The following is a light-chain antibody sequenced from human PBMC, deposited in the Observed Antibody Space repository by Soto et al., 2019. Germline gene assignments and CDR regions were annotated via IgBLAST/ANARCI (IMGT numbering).Light chain of an antibody. V-gene: IGKV3-20*01. CDR2: GAS. CDR3: QQYRRSPQT. J-gene: IGKJ5*01. CDR1: QSVSSSY. Sequence: EIVLTQSPGTLSLSPGERATLSCRASQSVSSSYLAWYQQKPGQAPRLLIYGASSRATGIPDRFSGSGSGTDFTLTISRLEPEDLSVYYCQQYRRSPQTFGQGTRLEIK.